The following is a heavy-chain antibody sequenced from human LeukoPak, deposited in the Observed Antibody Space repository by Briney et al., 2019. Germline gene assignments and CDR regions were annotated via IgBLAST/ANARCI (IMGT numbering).Heavy chain of an antibody. J-gene: IGHJ4*02. D-gene: IGHD3-22*01. V-gene: IGHV4-4*07. Sequence: PSETLSLTCTVSGGSISSYYWSWIRQPAGQGLEWIGRIYTSGSTNYNPSLKSRVTMSVDTSKNQFSLKLSSVTAADTAVYYCACSRLYYYDSSGYPDQTDYWGQGTLVTVSS. CDR1: GGSISSYY. CDR3: ACSRLYYYDSSGYPDQTDY. CDR2: IYTSGST.